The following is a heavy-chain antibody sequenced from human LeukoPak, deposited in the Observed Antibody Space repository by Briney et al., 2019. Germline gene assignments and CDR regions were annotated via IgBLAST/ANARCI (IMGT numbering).Heavy chain of an antibody. CDR2: ISGSGGST. J-gene: IGHJ6*03. V-gene: IGHV3-23*01. Sequence: GGSLRLSCAASGFTVSSNYAMSWVRQAPGKGLEWVSAISGSGGSTYYADSVKGRFTISRDNSKNTLYLQMNSLRAEDTAVYYCARVSRGYDFGIYYYYMDVWGKGTTVTISS. D-gene: IGHD3-3*01. CDR1: GFTVSSNYA. CDR3: ARVSRGYDFGIYYYYMDV.